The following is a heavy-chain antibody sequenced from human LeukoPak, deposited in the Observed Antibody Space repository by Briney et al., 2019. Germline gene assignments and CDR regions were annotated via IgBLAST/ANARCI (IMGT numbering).Heavy chain of an antibody. Sequence: GGSLRLSCAASGFTFSSYGMHWVRQAPGKGLEWVAVISNDGSNKYYADSVKGRFTISRDNSKNTLYLQMNSLRAEDTAVYYCAKEYPSAMDYYYYYGMDVWGQGTTVTVSS. CDR2: ISNDGSNK. CDR1: GFTFSSYG. V-gene: IGHV3-30*18. D-gene: IGHD5-18*01. CDR3: AKEYPSAMDYYYYYGMDV. J-gene: IGHJ6*02.